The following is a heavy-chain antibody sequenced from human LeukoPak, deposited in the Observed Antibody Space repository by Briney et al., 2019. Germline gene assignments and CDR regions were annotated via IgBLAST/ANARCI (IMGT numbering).Heavy chain of an antibody. CDR1: GFTVSSNF. J-gene: IGHJ3*02. CDR2: IYGGGST. D-gene: IGHD1-26*01. CDR3: AKDRGRSYSAFDI. V-gene: IGHV3-66*02. Sequence: GGSLRLSCAASGFTVSSNFMAWVRQAPGKGLEWVSVIYGGGSTFYADSVKGRFTISRDNAKNTLYLQMNSLRAEDTAVYYCAKDRGRSYSAFDIWGQGTMVTVSS.